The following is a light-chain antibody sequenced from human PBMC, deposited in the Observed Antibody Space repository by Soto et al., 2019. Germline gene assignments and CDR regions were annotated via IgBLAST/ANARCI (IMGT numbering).Light chain of an antibody. V-gene: IGLV2-23*02. J-gene: IGLJ1*01. Sequence: QSAPTQPASLFGSPGQSITITCTGTTRDVGSYNLISWYQQHPGKAPKVIIKELNKRPSGVSNRFSGSKSGNTASLTISGLQPEDEADYYCCSYARMPYVFGTGTKVTVL. CDR3: CSYARMPYV. CDR1: TRDVGSYNL. CDR2: ELN.